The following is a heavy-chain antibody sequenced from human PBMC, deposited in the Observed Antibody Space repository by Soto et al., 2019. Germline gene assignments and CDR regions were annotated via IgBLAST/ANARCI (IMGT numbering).Heavy chain of an antibody. D-gene: IGHD3-16*02. CDR3: ARDKLPDDYVWGSYRSNGMDV. CDR1: GGSVSSGSYY. CDR2: IYYSGST. V-gene: IGHV4-61*01. J-gene: IGHJ6*02. Sequence: SETLSLTCTVSGGSVSSGSYYWSWIRQPPGKGLEWIGYIYYSGSTNYNPSLKSRVTISVDTSKNQFSLKLSSVTAADTAVYYCARDKLPDDYVWGSYRSNGMDVWGQGTTVTVSS.